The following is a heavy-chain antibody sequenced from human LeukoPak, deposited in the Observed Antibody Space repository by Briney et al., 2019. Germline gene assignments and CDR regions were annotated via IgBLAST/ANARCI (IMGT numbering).Heavy chain of an antibody. D-gene: IGHD1-14*01. J-gene: IGHJ4*02. CDR1: GFTFSNYW. CDR3: ARSGTTSLFDY. Sequence: GGSLRLSCAASGFTFSNYWMSWVRQAPGKGLEWVAYITSSGDTIFNADSVRGRFTISRDNAKNSLYLQMNSLRAEDTAVYYCARSGTTSLFDYWGQGTLVTVSS. V-gene: IGHV3-48*04. CDR2: ITSSGDTI.